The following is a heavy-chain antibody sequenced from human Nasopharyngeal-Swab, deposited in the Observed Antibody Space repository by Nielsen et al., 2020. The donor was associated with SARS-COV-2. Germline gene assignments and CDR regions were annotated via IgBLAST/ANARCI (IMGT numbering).Heavy chain of an antibody. CDR2: INPNSGGT. D-gene: IGHD3-10*01. J-gene: IGHJ6*02. Sequence: WVRQAPGQGLEWMGRINPNSGGTNYAQKFQGRVTMTRDTSISTAYMELSRLRSDDTAVYYCARDRVLLWFREPKGYYCYGMDVWGQGTTVTVSS. V-gene: IGHV1-2*06. CDR3: ARDRVLLWFREPKGYYCYGMDV.